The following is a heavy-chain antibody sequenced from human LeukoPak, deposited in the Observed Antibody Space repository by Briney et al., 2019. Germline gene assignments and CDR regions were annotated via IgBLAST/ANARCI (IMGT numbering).Heavy chain of an antibody. CDR1: GFTFSSYG. CDR3: ARGKGDYDSSGYYYVFDY. Sequence: GGSPRLSCAASGFTFSSYGMHWVRQAPGKGLEWVAVIWYDGSNKYYADSVKGRFTISRDNSKNTLYLQMNSLRAEDTAVYYCARGKGDYDSSGYYYVFDYWGQGTLVTVSS. CDR2: IWYDGSNK. J-gene: IGHJ4*02. V-gene: IGHV3-33*01. D-gene: IGHD3-22*01.